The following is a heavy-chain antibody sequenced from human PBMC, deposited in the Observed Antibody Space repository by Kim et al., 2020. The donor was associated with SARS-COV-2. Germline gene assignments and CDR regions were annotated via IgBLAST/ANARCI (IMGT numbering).Heavy chain of an antibody. CDR3: ARAPVMYQLRRYYYGMDV. CDR2: ISSSSSTI. D-gene: IGHD2-2*01. J-gene: IGHJ6*02. V-gene: IGHV3-48*02. Sequence: GGSLRLSCAASGFTFSSYSMNWVRQAPGKGLEWVSYISSSSSTIYYAESVKGRFTISRDNAKNSLYLQMNSLRDEDTAVYYCARAPVMYQLRRYYYGMDVWGQGTPVPVSS. CDR1: GFTFSSYS.